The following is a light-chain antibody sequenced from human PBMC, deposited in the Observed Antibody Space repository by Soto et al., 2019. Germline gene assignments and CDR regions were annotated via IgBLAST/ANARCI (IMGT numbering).Light chain of an antibody. CDR2: GAS. Sequence: TVFSEYTRALCLSPGERATLSCRASQSVSSSYLAWYQQKPGQAPRLLIYGASSRATGIPDRFSGSGSGTDFTLTISRLEPEDFAVYYCQQYGSSPLTFGGGTKVDI. V-gene: IGKV3-20*01. CDR3: QQYGSSPLT. CDR1: QSVSSSY. J-gene: IGKJ4*01.